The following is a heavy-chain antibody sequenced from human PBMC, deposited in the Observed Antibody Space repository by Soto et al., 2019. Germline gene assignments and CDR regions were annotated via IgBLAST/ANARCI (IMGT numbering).Heavy chain of an antibody. CDR3: ASSTN. CDR2: IWYDGSKK. Sequence: QVQLVESGGGVVQPGMSLRLSCAASGFPFSSYGMHWVRQAPGKGLDWVGVIWYDGSKKDYAESVKGRFTISRANSKNMLYLQMNSLRADDTAVYYCASSTNWGQGTLVTVSS. CDR1: GFPFSSYG. J-gene: IGHJ4*02. V-gene: IGHV3-33*03.